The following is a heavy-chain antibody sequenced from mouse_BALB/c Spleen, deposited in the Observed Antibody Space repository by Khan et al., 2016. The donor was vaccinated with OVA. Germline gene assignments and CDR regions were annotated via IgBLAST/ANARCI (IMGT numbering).Heavy chain of an antibody. CDR3: ASVRITEGYYAMDY. D-gene: IGHD2-4*01. Sequence: VQLVESGPGLVAPSQSLSITCTVSGFSLTSYGVNWVRQPPGKGLEWLGVIWGDGSTNYHSALISRLSISKDHSKRQVFLKLNSLQTDDTATYYCASVRITEGYYAMDYWGQGTSVTVSS. J-gene: IGHJ4*01. CDR1: GFSLTSYG. CDR2: IWGDGST. V-gene: IGHV2-3*01.